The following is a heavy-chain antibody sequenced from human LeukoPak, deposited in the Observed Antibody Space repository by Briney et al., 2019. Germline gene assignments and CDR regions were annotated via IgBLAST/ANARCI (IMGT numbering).Heavy chain of an antibody. J-gene: IGHJ3*02. Sequence: SETLSLTCTVSGGSISSYYWSWIRQPPGKGLEWIGYIYYSGSTNYNPSLKSRVTISVDTSKNQFSLKLSSVTAADTAVYYCAREIAVAGSAFDIWGQGTMVSVSS. CDR1: GGSISSYY. CDR2: IYYSGST. V-gene: IGHV4-59*12. CDR3: AREIAVAGSAFDI. D-gene: IGHD6-19*01.